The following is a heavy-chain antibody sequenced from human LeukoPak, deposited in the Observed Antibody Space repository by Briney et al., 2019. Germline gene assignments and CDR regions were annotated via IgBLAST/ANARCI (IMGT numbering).Heavy chain of an antibody. J-gene: IGHJ4*02. CDR2: IIPILGIA. CDR1: GGTFSSYA. V-gene: IGHV1-69*04. D-gene: IGHD4-17*01. CDR3: ARGMAPDDGDYEVG. Sequence: ASVKVSCKASGGTFSSYAISWVRQAPGQGLEWMGRIIPILGIANYAQKFQGRVTITADKSTSTAYMELSSLRSEDTAVYYCARGMAPDDGDYEVGWGQGTLVTVSS.